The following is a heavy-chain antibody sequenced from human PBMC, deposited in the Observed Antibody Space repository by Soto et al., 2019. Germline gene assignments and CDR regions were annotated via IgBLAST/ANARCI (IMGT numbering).Heavy chain of an antibody. CDR1: GFTFSSYW. CDR2: INSDGSST. D-gene: IGHD2-2*01. CDR3: ARDEYCSSTSCYPPYYYYGMDV. J-gene: IGHJ6*02. Sequence: GGSLRLSCAASGFTFSSYWMHWVRQAPGKGLVWVSRINSDGSSTSYADSVKGRFTISRDNAKNTLYLQMNSLRAEDTAVYYCARDEYCSSTSCYPPYYYYGMDVWGQGTTVTVSS. V-gene: IGHV3-74*01.